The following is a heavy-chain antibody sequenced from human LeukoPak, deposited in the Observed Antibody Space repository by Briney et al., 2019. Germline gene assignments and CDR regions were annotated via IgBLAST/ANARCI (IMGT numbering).Heavy chain of an antibody. CDR2: ISYDGSNK. CDR1: GFTFSSYG. Sequence: GRSLRLSCAASGFTFSSYGMHWVRQAPGKGLEWVAVISYDGSNKYYADSVKGRFTISRDNSKDTLYLQMNSLRAEDTAVYYCAKDTLGPYIVVVPAALRDYWGQGTLVTVSS. J-gene: IGHJ4*02. V-gene: IGHV3-30*18. CDR3: AKDTLGPYIVVVPAALRDY. D-gene: IGHD2-2*01.